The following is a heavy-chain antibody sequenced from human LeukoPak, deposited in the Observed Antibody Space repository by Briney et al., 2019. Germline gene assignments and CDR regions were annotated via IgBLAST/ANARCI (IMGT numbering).Heavy chain of an antibody. D-gene: IGHD2-15*01. CDR1: GFTFSSYS. Sequence: GGSLRLSCAASGFTFSSYSMNWVRQAPGKGLEWVSSISSSSSYLYYADSVKGRFTISRDNAKNSLYLQMNSLRAEDTAVYYCAYSRNAFDIWGQGTMVTVSS. J-gene: IGHJ3*02. V-gene: IGHV3-21*01. CDR2: ISSSSSYL. CDR3: AYSRNAFDI.